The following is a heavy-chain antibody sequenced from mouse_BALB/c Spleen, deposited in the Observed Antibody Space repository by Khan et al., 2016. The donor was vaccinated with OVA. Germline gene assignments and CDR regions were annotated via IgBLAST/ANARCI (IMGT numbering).Heavy chain of an antibody. V-gene: IGHV3-2*02. J-gene: IGHJ2*01. CDR2: ISYSGST. CDR3: SRTARIKY. Sequence: VQLKESGPGLVKPSQSLSLTCTVTGYSITSGYGWNWIRQFPGNKLEWMGYISYSGSTNYNPSLKSRIAITRDTSNNKSFLQLNSVTNEDTATYYCSRTARIKYWGQGTTLTVSS. D-gene: IGHD1-2*01. CDR1: GYSITSGYG.